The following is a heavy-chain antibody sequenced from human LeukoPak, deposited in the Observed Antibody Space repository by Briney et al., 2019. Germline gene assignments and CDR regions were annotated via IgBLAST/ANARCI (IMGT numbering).Heavy chain of an antibody. CDR3: ASSGSYYNSY. CDR1: GGTFSSYA. D-gene: IGHD3-10*01. V-gene: IGHV1-69*04. Sequence: SVKVSCKASGGTFSSYAISWVRQAPGQGLEWMGRIIPILGIANYAQRFQGRVTITADKSTSTAYMELSSLRSEDTAVYYCASSGSYYNSYWGQGTLVTVSS. CDR2: IIPILGIA. J-gene: IGHJ4*02.